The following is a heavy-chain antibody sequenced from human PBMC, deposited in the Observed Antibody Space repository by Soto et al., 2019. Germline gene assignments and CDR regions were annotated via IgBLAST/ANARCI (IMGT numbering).Heavy chain of an antibody. CDR2: IIPIFGTA. CDR1: GRTFSSYA. CDR3: ARDRSSGYYYWFNY. V-gene: IGHV1-69*13. D-gene: IGHD3-22*01. Sequence: SVKVSCKASGRTFSSYAISWVRQAPGQGLEWMGGIIPIFGTANYAQKFQGRVTITADESTSTAYMELGSLRSEDTAVYYCARDRSSGYYYWFNYWGQGTLVTVSS. J-gene: IGHJ4*02.